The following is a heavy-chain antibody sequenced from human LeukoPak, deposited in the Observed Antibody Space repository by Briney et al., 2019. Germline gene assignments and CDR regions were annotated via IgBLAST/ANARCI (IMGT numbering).Heavy chain of an antibody. Sequence: PSETLSLTCTVSGGSISSSSYYWGWIRQPPGKGLEWIGSIYYSGSTYYNPSLKSRVTISVDTSKNQFSLKLSSVTAADTAVYYCARRHIAAAGNWFDPWGQGTLVTVSS. CDR2: IYYSGST. V-gene: IGHV4-39*01. D-gene: IGHD6-13*01. J-gene: IGHJ5*02. CDR3: ARRHIAAAGNWFDP. CDR1: GGSISSSSYY.